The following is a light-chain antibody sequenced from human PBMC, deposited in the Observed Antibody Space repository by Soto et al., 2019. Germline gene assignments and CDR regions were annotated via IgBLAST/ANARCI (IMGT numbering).Light chain of an antibody. V-gene: IGLV2-14*01. CDR2: EVT. Sequence: QSALTQPASVSGSPGQSITVSCTGTSSDVGGHNYVSWFQQHPGQAPKLLIYEVTTRPSGVSTRFSGSKSGNTASLTISGLQAEDEADYHCSSYTSSSTLSFGTGTKLTVL. CDR3: SSYTSSSTLS. CDR1: SSDVGGHNY. J-gene: IGLJ1*01.